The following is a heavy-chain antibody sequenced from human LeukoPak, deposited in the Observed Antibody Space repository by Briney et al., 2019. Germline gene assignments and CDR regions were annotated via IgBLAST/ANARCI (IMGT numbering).Heavy chain of an antibody. J-gene: IGHJ4*02. CDR3: AARKRVRPFDY. CDR1: GGSFSGYY. D-gene: IGHD1-14*01. V-gene: IGHV4-34*01. Sequence: PSETLSLTCAVYGGSFSGYYWSWIRQPPGKGLEWIGEINHSGSTNYNPSLKSRVTISVGTSKNQFSLKLSSVTAADTAVYYCAARKRVRPFDYWGQGTLVTVSS. CDR2: INHSGST.